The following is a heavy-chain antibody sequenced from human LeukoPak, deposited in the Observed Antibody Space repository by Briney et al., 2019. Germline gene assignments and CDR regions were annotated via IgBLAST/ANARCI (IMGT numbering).Heavy chain of an antibody. V-gene: IGHV3-30*18. J-gene: IGHJ4*02. D-gene: IGHD5-12*01. Sequence: GGSLRLSCTASGFTFSSYAMHWVRQSPGKGLEWVAVISYDGSNKYYADSVKGRFTISRDNSKNTLYLQMNSLRAEDTAVYYCAKGPLYSGYAYFDYWGQGTLVTVSS. CDR3: AKGPLYSGYAYFDY. CDR1: GFTFSSYA. CDR2: ISYDGSNK.